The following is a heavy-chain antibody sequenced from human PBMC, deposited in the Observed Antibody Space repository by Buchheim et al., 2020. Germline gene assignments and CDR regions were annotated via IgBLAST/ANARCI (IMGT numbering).Heavy chain of an antibody. V-gene: IGHV3-48*03. D-gene: IGHD1-14*01. CDR1: GFTFSTYE. Sequence: EVQLVESGGGLAQPGGSLRLSCAASGFTFSTYEMNWVRQAPGKGLEWLSYISSSGNNIYYADSLEGRFTISRDNAKNSVFLQMNGLRAEDTAIYYCAREADNPNYIYFDYWGQGAL. J-gene: IGHJ4*02. CDR2: ISSSGNNI. CDR3: AREADNPNYIYFDY.